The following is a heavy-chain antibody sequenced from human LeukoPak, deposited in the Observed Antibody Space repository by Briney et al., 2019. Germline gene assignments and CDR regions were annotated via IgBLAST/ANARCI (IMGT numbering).Heavy chain of an antibody. Sequence: ASVKVSCKASGYTFTGYYMHWVRQAPGQGLEWMGRIIPILGIANYAQKFQGRVTITADKSTSTAYMELSSLRSEDTAVYYCAASLGGGYSSGWYAGDAFDIWGQGTMVTVSS. D-gene: IGHD6-19*01. CDR2: IIPILGIA. V-gene: IGHV1-69*02. J-gene: IGHJ3*02. CDR1: GYTFTGYY. CDR3: AASLGGGYSSGWYAGDAFDI.